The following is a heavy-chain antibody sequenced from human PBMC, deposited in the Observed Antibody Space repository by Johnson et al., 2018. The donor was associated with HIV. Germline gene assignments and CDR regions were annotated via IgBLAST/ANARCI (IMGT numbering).Heavy chain of an antibody. CDR1: GFTFDDYG. CDR2: INWNGGST. CDR3: ARAVEITMVGGVIIGDAFDI. V-gene: IGHV3-20*04. J-gene: IGHJ3*02. Sequence: VQLVESGGGVERPGGSLRLSCVASGFTFDDYGMSWVRQPPGKGLEWVSGINWNGGSTDYADSVKGRFTISRDNAKNSLYLQMNSLRAEDTALYYCARAVEITMVGGVIIGDAFDIWGQGTMVTVSS. D-gene: IGHD3-10*01.